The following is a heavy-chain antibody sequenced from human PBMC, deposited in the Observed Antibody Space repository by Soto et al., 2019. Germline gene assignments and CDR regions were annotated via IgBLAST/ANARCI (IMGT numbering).Heavy chain of an antibody. V-gene: IGHV6-1*01. Sequence: QVQLQQSGPGLVKPSQTLSLTCAISGDSVSTNSATWDWFRQSPSRGLEWLGRTYYRSRWFHDYAVSVKSRITISPDTSNNQLSLQLTSVTPDDTAVYYCARLVGNSWLDSWGQGALVTASS. CDR2: TYYRSRWFH. CDR3: ARLVGNSWLDS. J-gene: IGHJ5*01. CDR1: GDSVSTNSAT. D-gene: IGHD2-2*01.